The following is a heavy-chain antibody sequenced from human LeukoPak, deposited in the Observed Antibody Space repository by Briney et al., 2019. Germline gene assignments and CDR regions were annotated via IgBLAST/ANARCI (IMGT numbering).Heavy chain of an antibody. Sequence: SETLSLTCTVSGGSISSSSYYWGWIRQPPGKGLEWIGSIYYSGSTYYNPSLKSRVTISVDPSKNQVSLKLSSVTAADTAVYYCARQPPSTAGAFDIWGQGTMVTVSS. CDR2: IYYSGST. J-gene: IGHJ3*02. D-gene: IGHD2-2*01. CDR3: ARQPPSTAGAFDI. V-gene: IGHV4-39*01. CDR1: GGSISSSSYY.